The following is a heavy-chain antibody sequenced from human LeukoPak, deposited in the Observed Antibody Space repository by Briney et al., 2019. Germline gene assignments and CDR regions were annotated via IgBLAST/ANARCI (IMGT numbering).Heavy chain of an antibody. Sequence: QTGGSLRLSCAASGFTFSSYAMSWVRQAPGKGLEWVSAISGSGGSTYYADSVKGRFTISRDNSKNTVSVQMSSLRAEDTAVYYCARDRRNSYGYGQDYWGQGTLVTVSS. V-gene: IGHV3-23*01. CDR2: ISGSGGST. CDR1: GFTFSSYA. J-gene: IGHJ4*02. D-gene: IGHD5-18*01. CDR3: ARDRRNSYGYGQDY.